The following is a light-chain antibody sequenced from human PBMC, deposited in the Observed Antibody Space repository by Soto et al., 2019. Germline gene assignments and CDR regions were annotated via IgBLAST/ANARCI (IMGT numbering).Light chain of an antibody. Sequence: DVVMTQSPLSLPVTLGQPASISCRSSQSRVSSDGNTYLIWFQQRPGQSPRRLIYKVSNRDSGVPDRFSGSGSGTDFTLEISRVEAEDVGVYYSMQGIHWPLTFGQGPKVQI. J-gene: IGKJ1*01. CDR1: QSRVSSDGNTY. CDR2: KVS. V-gene: IGKV2-30*01. CDR3: MQGIHWPLT.